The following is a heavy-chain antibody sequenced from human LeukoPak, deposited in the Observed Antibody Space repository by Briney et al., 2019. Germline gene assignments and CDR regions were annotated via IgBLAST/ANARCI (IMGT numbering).Heavy chain of an antibody. Sequence: GGSLRLSCTVSGFTVSSNSMSWVRQAPGKGLEWVSFIYSDNTHYSDSVKGRFTISRDNSKNTLYLQMNSLRAEDTGVYYCVRLSRGAMNYYMDVWGKGTTVTISS. D-gene: IGHD3-10*01. J-gene: IGHJ6*03. CDR2: IYSDNT. CDR3: VRLSRGAMNYYMDV. V-gene: IGHV3-53*01. CDR1: GFTVSSNS.